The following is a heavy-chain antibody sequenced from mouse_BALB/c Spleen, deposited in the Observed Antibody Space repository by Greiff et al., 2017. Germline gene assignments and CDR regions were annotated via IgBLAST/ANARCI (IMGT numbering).Heavy chain of an antibody. J-gene: IGHJ3*01. CDR1: GYSFTSYW. V-gene: IGHV1S126*01. CDR2: IDPSDSET. CDR3: ARGGSTMITSFAY. Sequence: QVQLQQSGPQLVRPGASVKISCKASGYSFTSYWMHWVKQRPGQGLEWIGMIDPSDSETRLNQKFKDKATLTVDKSSSTAYMQLSSPTSEDSAVYYCARGGSTMITSFAYWGQGTLVTVSA. D-gene: IGHD2-4*01.